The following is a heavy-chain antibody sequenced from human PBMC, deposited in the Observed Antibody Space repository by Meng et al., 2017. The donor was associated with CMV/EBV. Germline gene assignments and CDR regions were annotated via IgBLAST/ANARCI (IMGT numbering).Heavy chain of an antibody. D-gene: IGHD2-2*02. CDR1: GFTFSSYA. J-gene: IGHJ4*02. CDR3: ARAYCSSTSCYNFDY. Sequence: GGSLRLSCAASGFTFSSYAMSWVRPAPGKGLEWVSAISGSGGSTYYADSVKGQFTISRDNSKNTLYLQMNSLGAEDTAVYYCARAYCSSTSCYNFDYWGQGTLVTVSS. CDR2: ISGSGGST. V-gene: IGHV3-23*01.